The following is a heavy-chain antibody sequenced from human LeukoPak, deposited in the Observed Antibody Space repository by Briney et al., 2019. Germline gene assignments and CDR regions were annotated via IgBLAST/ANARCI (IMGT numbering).Heavy chain of an antibody. D-gene: IGHD6-19*01. CDR1: GCTFSSYT. CDR3: ARVWSSGWYGDYYYMDV. CDR2: IIPFLGIA. V-gene: IGHV1-69*02. Sequence: SVKVSCKASGCTFSSYTISWVRQAPGQGLEWMGRIIPFLGIANYEQKFQGRVTITADKSTSTAYMELSSLRSEDTAVYYCARVWSSGWYGDYYYMDVWGKGTTVTVSS. J-gene: IGHJ6*03.